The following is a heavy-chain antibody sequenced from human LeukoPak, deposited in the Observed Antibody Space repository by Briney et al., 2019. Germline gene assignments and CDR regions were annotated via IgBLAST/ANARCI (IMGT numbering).Heavy chain of an antibody. CDR3: ARVRQWPHKAFDY. Sequence: VGSLRLSCAASGFTFSSYGMYWVRQAPGKGLEWVAFTRYDGSNKYYADSVKGRFTISRDNSKNTLYLKMNSLRAEDTAVYYCARVRQWPHKAFDYWGQGTLVTVSS. CDR1: GFTFSSYG. V-gene: IGHV3-30*02. J-gene: IGHJ4*02. D-gene: IGHD6-19*01. CDR2: TRYDGSNK.